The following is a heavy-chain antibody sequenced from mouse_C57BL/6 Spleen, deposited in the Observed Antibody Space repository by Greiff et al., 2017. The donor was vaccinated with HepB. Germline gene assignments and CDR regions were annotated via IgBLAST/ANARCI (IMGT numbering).Heavy chain of an antibody. Sequence: QVQLQQPGAELVRPGSSVKLSCKASGYTFTSYWMHWVKQRPIQGLEWIGNIDPSDSETHYNQKFKDKATLTVDKSSSTAYMQLSSLTSEDSAVYYCARRGLRQGYFDYWGQGTTLTVSS. D-gene: IGHD2-4*01. J-gene: IGHJ2*01. CDR3: ARRGLRQGYFDY. CDR2: IDPSDSET. V-gene: IGHV1-52*01. CDR1: GYTFTSYW.